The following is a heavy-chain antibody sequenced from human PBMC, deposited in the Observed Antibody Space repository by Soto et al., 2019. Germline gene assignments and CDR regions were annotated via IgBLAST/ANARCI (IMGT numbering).Heavy chain of an antibody. Sequence: QVQLVQSGSEVQKPGSSVKVSCKASGGTFSSYAISWVRQAPGQGLEWMGGIIPIFGTANYAQKFQGRVTITADESTSTAYMELSSLRSEDTAVYYCARLIAAYRPYDAFDIWGQGTMVTVSS. CDR2: IIPIFGTA. D-gene: IGHD6-13*01. J-gene: IGHJ3*02. CDR3: ARLIAAYRPYDAFDI. V-gene: IGHV1-69*01. CDR1: GGTFSSYA.